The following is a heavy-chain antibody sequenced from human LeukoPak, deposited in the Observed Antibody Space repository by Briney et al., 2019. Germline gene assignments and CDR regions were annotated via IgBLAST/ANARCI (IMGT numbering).Heavy chain of an antibody. Sequence: GGSLRLSCAASGFTFSSYSMNWVRQAPGKGLEWVSSISSSSSYIYYADSVKGRFTISRDNAKNSLYLQMNSLRAEDTAVYYCARDGVLLWFGELLPDTYYYYYYMDVWGKGTTVTVSS. CDR2: ISSSSSYI. D-gene: IGHD3-10*01. CDR1: GFTFSSYS. V-gene: IGHV3-21*01. J-gene: IGHJ6*03. CDR3: ARDGVLLWFGELLPDTYYYYYYMDV.